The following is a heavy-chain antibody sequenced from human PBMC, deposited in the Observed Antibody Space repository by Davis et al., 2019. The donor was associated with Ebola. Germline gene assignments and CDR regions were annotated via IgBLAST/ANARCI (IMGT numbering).Heavy chain of an antibody. J-gene: IGHJ4*02. Sequence: SETLSLTCTVSGGSISSYYWSWIRQPPGKGLEWIGYIYYSGSTNYNPSLKSRVTISVDTSKNQFSLKLSSVTAADTAVYYCARTQYRFLEWLLPFDYWGQGTLVIVSS. CDR1: GGSISSYY. V-gene: IGHV4-59*08. CDR3: ARTQYRFLEWLLPFDY. D-gene: IGHD3-3*01. CDR2: IYYSGST.